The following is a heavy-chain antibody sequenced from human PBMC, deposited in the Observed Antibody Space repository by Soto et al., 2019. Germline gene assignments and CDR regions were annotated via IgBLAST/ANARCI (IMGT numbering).Heavy chain of an antibody. CDR1: GFSLSTSGVG. Sequence: QITLKESGPTLVKPTQTLTLTCTFSGFSLSTSGVGVGWIRQPPGEALEWLALIYWDDDKRYSPSLKSRLTITKDTSKNQVVLTMTNMDPVDTATYYCATDCSGGSCPGRYFDLWGRGTLVTVSS. V-gene: IGHV2-5*02. J-gene: IGHJ2*01. CDR3: ATDCSGGSCPGRYFDL. CDR2: IYWDDDK. D-gene: IGHD2-15*01.